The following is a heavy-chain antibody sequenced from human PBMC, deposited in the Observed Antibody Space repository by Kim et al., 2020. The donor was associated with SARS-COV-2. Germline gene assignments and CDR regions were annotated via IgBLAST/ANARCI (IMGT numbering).Heavy chain of an antibody. J-gene: IGHJ6*02. CDR3: ARDLGECSSTSCYGAPVSWYPDYGMDV. CDR2: INPNSGGT. CDR1: GYTFTGYY. V-gene: IGHV1-2*06. D-gene: IGHD2-2*01. Sequence: ASVKVSCKASGYTFTGYYMHWVRQAPGQGLEWMGRINPNSGGTNYAQKFQGRVTMTRDTSISTAYMELSRLRSDDTAVYYCARDLGECSSTSCYGAPVSWYPDYGMDVWGQGTTVSVSS.